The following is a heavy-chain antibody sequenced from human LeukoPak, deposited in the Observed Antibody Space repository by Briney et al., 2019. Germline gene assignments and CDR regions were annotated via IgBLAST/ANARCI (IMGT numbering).Heavy chain of an antibody. Sequence: GGSLRRSCAASGFTFSSYAMRWVRQAPGKGLEWVSAIGSGSGGTTIYADSVKGRFTISRDNSKNTLYLQMSSLRGEDTAVYYCAKNYESGRGVPYSMDVWGQGTTVTVSS. D-gene: IGHD3-10*01. CDR1: GFTFSSYA. CDR3: AKNYESGRGVPYSMDV. V-gene: IGHV3-23*01. J-gene: IGHJ6*02. CDR2: IGSGSGGTT.